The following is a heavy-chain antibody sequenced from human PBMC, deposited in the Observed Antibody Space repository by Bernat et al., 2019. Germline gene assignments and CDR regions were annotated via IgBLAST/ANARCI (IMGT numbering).Heavy chain of an antibody. V-gene: IGHV3-33*01. CDR2: IWYDGSNK. CDR1: GFTFSSYG. D-gene: IGHD6-13*01. CDR3: ARHGSRWSFDY. Sequence: QVQLVESGGGVVQPERSLRLSCAASGFTFSSYGMLWVRQAPGKGLEWVAIIWYDGSNKYYVDSVKGRFTISRDSSKNTVYLQMNSLRAEDTAVYYCARHGSRWSFDYWGQGTLVTVSS. J-gene: IGHJ4*02.